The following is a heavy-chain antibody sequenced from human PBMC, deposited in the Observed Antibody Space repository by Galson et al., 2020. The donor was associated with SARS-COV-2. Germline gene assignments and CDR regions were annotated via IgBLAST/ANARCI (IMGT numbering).Heavy chain of an antibody. V-gene: IGHV2-26*01. J-gene: IGHJ4*02. D-gene: IGHD3-9*01. CDR1: GFSLSNARMG. Sequence: SGPTLVTPTETLTLTCTVSGFSLSNARMGVSWIRQPPGKALEWLAHIFSNDEKSYSTSLKSRLTISKDTSKSQVVLTMTNMDPVDTATYYCARIPPPFYDILTGYYKEYYFDYWGQGTLVTVSS. CDR3: ARIPPPFYDILTGYYKEYYFDY. CDR2: IFSNDEK.